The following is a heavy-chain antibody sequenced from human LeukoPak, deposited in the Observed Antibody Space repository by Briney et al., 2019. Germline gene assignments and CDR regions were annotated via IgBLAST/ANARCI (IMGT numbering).Heavy chain of an antibody. CDR2: ISSNGGST. CDR1: GFTFSSYA. V-gene: IGHV3-64*01. Sequence: GGSLRLSRAASGFTFSSYAMHWVRQAPGMGLEYVSAISSNGGSTYYANSVKGRFTISRDNSKNTLYLQMGSLRVEDMAVYYCARVRGYSNYIYMDVWGKGTTVTVSS. J-gene: IGHJ6*03. D-gene: IGHD4-11*01. CDR3: ARVRGYSNYIYMDV.